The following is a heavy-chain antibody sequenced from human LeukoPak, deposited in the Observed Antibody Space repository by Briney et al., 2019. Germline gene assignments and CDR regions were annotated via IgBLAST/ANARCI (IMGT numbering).Heavy chain of an antibody. J-gene: IGHJ6*04. D-gene: IGHD3-10*01. CDR1: GFTFTIYW. V-gene: IGHV3-7*03. CDR3: ARVSYYGSGSYYYHGMDV. CDR2: IKQGGSEK. Sequence: GSLRLSCAASGFTFTIYWMSWVRQAPGKGLEWVANIKQGGSEKYYVDSVRGRFTISRDNAKNSLYLQMNSLRVEDTAVYYCARVSYYGSGSYYYHGMDVWGKGTTVTVSS.